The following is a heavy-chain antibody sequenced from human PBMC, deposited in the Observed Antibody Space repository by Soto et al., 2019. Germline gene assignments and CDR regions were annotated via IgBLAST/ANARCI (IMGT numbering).Heavy chain of an antibody. CDR1: GFTFSNYG. CDR3: AKDLRITTRLGDYFGMDV. J-gene: IGHJ6*02. Sequence: QVQLVESGGGVVQPGRSLRLSCAASGFTFSNYGIHWVRQAPGKWLEWVAVLSHDGTNKYYADSVKGRFTISRDNSKNTLSLQMNSLTPEDTAVYFCAKDLRITTRLGDYFGMDVWGQGTTVTVSS. V-gene: IGHV3-30*18. CDR2: LSHDGTNK. D-gene: IGHD6-6*01.